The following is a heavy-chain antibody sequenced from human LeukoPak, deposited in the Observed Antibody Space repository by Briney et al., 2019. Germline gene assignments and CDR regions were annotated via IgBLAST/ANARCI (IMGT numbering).Heavy chain of an antibody. J-gene: IGHJ4*02. CDR2: IYYSGST. D-gene: IGHD3-16*02. CDR1: GGSISSSSYY. V-gene: IGHV4-39*07. Sequence: SETLSLTCTVSGGSISSSSYYWGWIRQPPGKGLEWIGSIYYSGSTYYNPSLKSRVTISVDTSKNQFSLKLSSVTAADTAVYYCARVVESTGHDYVWGSYRYYFDYWGQGTLVTVSS. CDR3: ARVVESTGHDYVWGSYRYYFDY.